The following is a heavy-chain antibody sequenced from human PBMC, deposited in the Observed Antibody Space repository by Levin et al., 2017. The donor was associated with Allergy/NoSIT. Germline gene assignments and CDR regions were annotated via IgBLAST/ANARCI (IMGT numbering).Heavy chain of an antibody. CDR3: ARRGDSYDY. D-gene: IGHD4-17*01. CDR2: VYHLGNT. Sequence: SQTLSLPCAVSGYSIRSGYSWGWIRQPPGKGLEWIGSVYHLGNTHYNPSLKSRVTISIDTSKNQFSLKLSSVTAADTAVYYCARRGDSYDYWGQGTLVTVSS. CDR1: GYSIRSGYS. V-gene: IGHV4-38-2*01. J-gene: IGHJ4*02.